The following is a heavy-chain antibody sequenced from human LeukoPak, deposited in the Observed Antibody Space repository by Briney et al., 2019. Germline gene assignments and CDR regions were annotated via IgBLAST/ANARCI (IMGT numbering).Heavy chain of an antibody. CDR2: INPNSGGT. D-gene: IGHD2-2*01. J-gene: IGHJ5*02. CDR1: GYTFTGYY. V-gene: IGHV1-2*02. Sequence: ASVKVSCKASGYTFTGYYMHWMRQTPGQGLEWMGWINPNSGGTNYAQKFQGRVTMTRDTSISTAYMELSRLRSDDTAVYYCAREHCSSTSCSIFDPWGQGTLVTVSS. CDR3: AREHCSSTSCSIFDP.